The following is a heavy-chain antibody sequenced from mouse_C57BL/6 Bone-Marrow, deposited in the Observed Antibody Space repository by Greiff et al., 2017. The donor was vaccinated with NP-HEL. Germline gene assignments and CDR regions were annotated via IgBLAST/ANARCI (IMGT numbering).Heavy chain of an antibody. CDR2: INPNNGGT. CDR3: ARAYSNYPFAY. Sequence: EVQLQQSGPELVKPGASVKIPCKASGYTFTDYNMDWVKQSHGKSLEWIGDINPNNGGTIYNQKFKGKATLTVDKSSSTAYMELRSLTSEDTAVYYCARAYSNYPFAYWGQGTLVTVSA. D-gene: IGHD2-5*01. J-gene: IGHJ3*01. CDR1: GYTFTDYN. V-gene: IGHV1-18*01.